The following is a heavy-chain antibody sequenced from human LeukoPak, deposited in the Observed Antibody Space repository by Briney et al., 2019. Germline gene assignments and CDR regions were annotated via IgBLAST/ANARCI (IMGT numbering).Heavy chain of an antibody. Sequence: ASVKVSCKASGYTFTSYYMHWVRQAPGQGLEWMGIINPSGGSTSYAQRFQGRVTMTRDTSTSTVYMELSSLRSEDTAVYYCARVTTPHLVLRYFDWLSGCYFDYWGQGTLVTVSS. D-gene: IGHD3-9*01. CDR1: GYTFTSYY. J-gene: IGHJ4*02. CDR2: INPSGGST. CDR3: ARVTTPHLVLRYFDWLSGCYFDY. V-gene: IGHV1-46*01.